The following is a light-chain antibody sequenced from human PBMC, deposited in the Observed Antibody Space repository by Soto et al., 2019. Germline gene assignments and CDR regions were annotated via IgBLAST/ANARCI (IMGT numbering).Light chain of an antibody. CDR2: GVS. CDR1: QSVSGTF. J-gene: IGKJ1*01. Sequence: EIVLTQSPGTLSLSPGERATLSCRASQSVSGTFLAWYQQKPDHAPRLVIYGVSTRAPGIPDRFTGRGSGTDFTDTISGLEPEDPAVYYCQQTDRSPWTFGQGTKAEFK. CDR3: QQTDRSPWT. V-gene: IGKV3-20*01.